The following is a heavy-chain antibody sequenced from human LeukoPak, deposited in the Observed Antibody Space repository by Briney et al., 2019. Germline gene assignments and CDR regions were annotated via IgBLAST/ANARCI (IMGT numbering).Heavy chain of an antibody. CDR1: GYSISSGYY. Sequence: PSENLSLTCTVSGYSISSGYYWGWIRQPPGKGLEWIGSIYHSGSTYYNPSLKSRVTISVDTSKNQFSLKLSSVTAGDTAVYYCARSLGSSGWFPGYYWGQGTLVTVSS. D-gene: IGHD6-19*01. V-gene: IGHV4-38-2*02. CDR3: ARSLGSSGWFPGYY. CDR2: IYHSGST. J-gene: IGHJ4*02.